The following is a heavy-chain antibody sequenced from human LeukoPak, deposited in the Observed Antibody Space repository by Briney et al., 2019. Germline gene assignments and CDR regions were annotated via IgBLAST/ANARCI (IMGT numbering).Heavy chain of an antibody. D-gene: IGHD6-13*01. Sequence: GGSLRLSCSASGFTFGGYSMSWVRQAPGKGLEWVSSINGGSEVTYYADFVKGRFTISRDNCKTSLYLHMKSLGVEDKAVYYCARTIAQYSNSWLYFYYGLAVWGQGTTVTVSS. V-gene: IGHV3-23*01. CDR1: GFTFGGYS. CDR2: INGGSEVT. CDR3: ARTIAQYSNSWLYFYYGLAV. J-gene: IGHJ6*02.